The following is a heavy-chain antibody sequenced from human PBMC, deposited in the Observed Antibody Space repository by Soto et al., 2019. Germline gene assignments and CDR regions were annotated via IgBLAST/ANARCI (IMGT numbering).Heavy chain of an antibody. CDR2: INHSGST. CDR1: GGSFSGYY. J-gene: IGHJ4*02. Sequence: SETLSLTCAVYGGSFSGYYWSWIRQPPGKGLEWIGEINHSGSTNYNPSLKSRVTISVDTSKNQFSLKLSSVTAADTAVYYCARGVDIVVVPAAAHFDYWGQGTLVTVSS. D-gene: IGHD2-2*01. V-gene: IGHV4-34*01. CDR3: ARGVDIVVVPAAAHFDY.